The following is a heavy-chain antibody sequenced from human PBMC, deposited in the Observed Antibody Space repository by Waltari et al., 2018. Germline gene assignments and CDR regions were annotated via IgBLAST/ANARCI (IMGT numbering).Heavy chain of an antibody. Sequence: QLQLQESGPGLVKPSETLSLTCTVSGGSISSESYYWGWIRQPPGKGLELLGIISYRGSTYYNPSLNRRVNISGDTSKNLFSLELSSVTAADTAVYYCARLSYHIVTGYGWFDPWGLGTLVTVSS. D-gene: IGHD3-9*01. CDR2: ISYRGST. V-gene: IGHV4-39*01. CDR1: GGSISSESYY. CDR3: ARLSYHIVTGYGWFDP. J-gene: IGHJ5*02.